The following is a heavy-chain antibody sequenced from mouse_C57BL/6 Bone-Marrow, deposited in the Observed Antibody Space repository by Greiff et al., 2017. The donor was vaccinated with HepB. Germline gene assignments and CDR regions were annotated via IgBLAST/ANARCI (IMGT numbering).Heavy chain of an antibody. CDR1: GFTFSDYY. V-gene: IGHV5-12*01. J-gene: IGHJ4*01. CDR3: ARRGEAAMDY. Sequence: DVMLVESGGGLVQPGGSLKLSCAASGFTFSDYYMYWVRQTPEKRLEWVAYISNGGGSTYYPDTVKGRFTISRDNAKNTLYLQMSRLKSEDTAMYYCARRGEAAMDYWGQGTSVTVSS. CDR2: ISNGGGST.